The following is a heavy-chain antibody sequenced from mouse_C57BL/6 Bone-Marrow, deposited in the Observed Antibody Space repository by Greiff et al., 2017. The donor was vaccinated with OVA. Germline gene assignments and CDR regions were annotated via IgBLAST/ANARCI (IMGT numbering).Heavy chain of an antibody. CDR1: GFNIKDDY. CDR3: TTYYSNYVDY. J-gene: IGHJ2*01. D-gene: IGHD2-5*01. V-gene: IGHV14-4*01. CDR2: IDPENGDT. Sequence: VHVKQSGAELVRPGASVKLSCTASGFNIKDDYMHWVKQRPEQGLEWIGWIDPENGDTEYASKFQGKATITADTSSNTAYLQLSSLTSEDTAVYYCTTYYSNYVDYWGQGTTLTVSS.